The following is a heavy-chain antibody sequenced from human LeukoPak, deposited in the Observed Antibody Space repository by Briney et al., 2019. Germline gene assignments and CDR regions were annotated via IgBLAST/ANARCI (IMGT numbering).Heavy chain of an antibody. D-gene: IGHD3-16*01. CDR1: GASFSDSY. J-gene: IGHJ4*02. CDR2: INNSGST. V-gene: IGHV4-34*01. CDR3: ARGRYGPRLGN. Sequence: PSETLSLTCAVYGASFSDSYWSWIRQSPEKGLEWIGEINNSGSTSYNPSLNSRVIMSVDRSKNQFSLRLTSVTAADTAVYYCARGRYGPRLGNWGQETLVTVSS.